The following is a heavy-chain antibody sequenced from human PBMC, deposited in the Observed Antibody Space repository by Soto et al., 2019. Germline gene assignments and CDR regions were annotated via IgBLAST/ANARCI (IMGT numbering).Heavy chain of an antibody. J-gene: IGHJ6*02. Sequence: QVQLVESGGGVVQPGRSLRLSCAASGFTFSSYGMHWVRQAPGKGLEWAAVISYDGSNKYYADSVKGRFTISRDNSKNTLYLQMNSLRAEDTAVYYCAKDRRPNYYYGMDVWGHGTTVTVSS. CDR1: GFTFSSYG. D-gene: IGHD6-25*01. CDR2: ISYDGSNK. V-gene: IGHV3-30*18. CDR3: AKDRRPNYYYGMDV.